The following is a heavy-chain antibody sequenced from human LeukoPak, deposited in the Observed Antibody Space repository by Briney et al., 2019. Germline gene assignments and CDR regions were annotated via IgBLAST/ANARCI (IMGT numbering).Heavy chain of an antibody. CDR2: ISSSSSYI. V-gene: IGHV3-21*01. J-gene: IGHJ6*03. CDR1: GFTFSSYS. Sequence: GGSLRLSCAASGFTFSSYSMNWVRQPPGKGLEWVSSISSSSSYIYYADSVKGRFTISRDNAKNSLYLQMNSLRAEDTAVYYCARSSILEWLPYYYYYMDVWGKGTTVTVSS. D-gene: IGHD3-3*01. CDR3: ARSSILEWLPYYYYYMDV.